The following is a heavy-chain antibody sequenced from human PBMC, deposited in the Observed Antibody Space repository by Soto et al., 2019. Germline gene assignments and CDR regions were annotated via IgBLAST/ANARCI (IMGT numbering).Heavy chain of an antibody. CDR3: ARVPHCGGDCYYISPSYSNWFDP. CDR2: IYYSGST. Sequence: SETLSLTCTVSGGSISSGDYYWSWIRQPPGKGLEWIGYIYYSGSTYYNPSLKSRVTISVDTSKNQFSLKLSSVTAADTAVYYCARVPHCGGDCYYISPSYSNWFDPWGQGTLVTVSS. CDR1: GGSISSGDYY. J-gene: IGHJ5*02. D-gene: IGHD2-21*02. V-gene: IGHV4-30-4*01.